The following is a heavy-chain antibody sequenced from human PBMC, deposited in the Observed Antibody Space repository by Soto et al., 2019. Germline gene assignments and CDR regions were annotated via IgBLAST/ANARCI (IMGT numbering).Heavy chain of an antibody. D-gene: IGHD4-17*01. CDR3: ARENDYGGKGDAFDI. J-gene: IGHJ3*02. Sequence: ASVKVSCKASGYTFTGYYMHWVRQAPGQGLEWMGWINPNSGGTNYAQKFQGRVTMTRDTSISTAYMELSRLGSDDTAVYYCARENDYGGKGDAFDIWGQGTMVTVSS. CDR2: INPNSGGT. CDR1: GYTFTGYY. V-gene: IGHV1-2*02.